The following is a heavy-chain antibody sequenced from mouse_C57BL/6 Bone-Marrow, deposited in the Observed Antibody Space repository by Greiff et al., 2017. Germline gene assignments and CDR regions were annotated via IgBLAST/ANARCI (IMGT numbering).Heavy chain of an antibody. Sequence: EVQLMESGGDLVKPGGSLKLSCAASGFTFSSYGMSWVRQTPDKRLEWVATISSGGSYTYYPDSVKGRFTISRDNAKNTLYLQMSSLKSEDTAMYYCARRYYYGSGRYFDVWGTGTTVTVSS. D-gene: IGHD1-1*01. CDR3: ARRYYYGSGRYFDV. J-gene: IGHJ1*03. CDR1: GFTFSSYG. V-gene: IGHV5-6*01. CDR2: ISSGGSYT.